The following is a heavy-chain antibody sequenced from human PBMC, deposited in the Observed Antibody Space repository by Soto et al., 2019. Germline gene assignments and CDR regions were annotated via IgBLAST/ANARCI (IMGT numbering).Heavy chain of an antibody. CDR3: AREGTADVLVAFDI. Sequence: QVQLVQSGAEVKKPGSSVKVSCKASGGTFSSYAISWVRQAPGQGLEWMVGISTIFGTANYAQKFQGRVTITADESTSTDYMELSSLRSEDTAVYYWAREGTADVLVAFDIWGQGTMVTVSS. V-gene: IGHV1-69*01. CDR1: GGTFSSYA. CDR2: ISTIFGTA. J-gene: IGHJ3*02. D-gene: IGHD2-2*01.